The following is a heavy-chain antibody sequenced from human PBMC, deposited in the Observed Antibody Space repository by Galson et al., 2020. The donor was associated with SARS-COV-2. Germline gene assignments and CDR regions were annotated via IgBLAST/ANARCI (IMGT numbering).Heavy chain of an antibody. Sequence: KISCKASGGTFSSYAISWVRQAPGQGLEWMGGIIPIFGTANYAQKFQGRVTITADESTRTAYMALSSLRSEDTAVYYCARGGYGDYVADYYGMDVWGQGTTVTVSS. CDR3: ARGGYGDYVADYYGMDV. D-gene: IGHD4-17*01. V-gene: IGHV1-69*01. J-gene: IGHJ6*02. CDR2: IIPIFGTA. CDR1: GGTFSSYA.